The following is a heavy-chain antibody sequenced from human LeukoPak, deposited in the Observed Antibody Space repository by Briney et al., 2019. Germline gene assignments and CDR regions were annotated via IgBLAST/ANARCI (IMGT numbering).Heavy chain of an antibody. CDR3: AREDWVPDCSGGSCYYMDV. CDR2: INWNGGST. V-gene: IGHV3-20*04. J-gene: IGHJ6*03. D-gene: IGHD2-15*01. Sequence: PGGSLRLSCAASGFTFDDYGMSWVRQAPGKGLEWASGINWNGGSTGYADSVKGRLTISRDNAKNSLYLQMNSLRAEDTALYYCAREDWVPDCSGGSCYYMDVWGKGTTVTVSS. CDR1: GFTFDDYG.